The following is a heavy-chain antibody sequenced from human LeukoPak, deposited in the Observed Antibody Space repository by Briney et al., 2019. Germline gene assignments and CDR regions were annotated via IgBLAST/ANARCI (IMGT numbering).Heavy chain of an antibody. CDR1: GFTFRNYV. J-gene: IGHJ4*02. V-gene: IGHV3-33*01. CDR2: IGYDGNEK. CDR3: ARDLDSYFEY. Sequence: PGGSLRLSCAASGFTFRNYVMHGVRQAPAKGLEWVAVIGYDGNEKFYADSVKGRFTITRDNSKNTVYMQLNGLRAEETAVYYCARDLDSYFEYWGQGTLVTVSS.